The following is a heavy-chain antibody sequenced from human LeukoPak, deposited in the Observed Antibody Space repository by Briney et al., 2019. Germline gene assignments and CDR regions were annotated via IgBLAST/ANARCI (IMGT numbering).Heavy chain of an antibody. D-gene: IGHD5-18*01. CDR2: IHHSGST. J-gene: IGHJ4*02. V-gene: IGHV4-59*01. CDR3: ARDSRRGYSYGYQDY. CDR1: GDLINDFF. Sequence: SETLSLTCTVSGDLINDFFWSWIRQPPGKGLEWIAYIHHSGSTDSNPSLKSRVTISMDTSKSQFSLNLNSVTAADTAVYYCARDSRRGYSYGYQDYWGQGTLVTVSS.